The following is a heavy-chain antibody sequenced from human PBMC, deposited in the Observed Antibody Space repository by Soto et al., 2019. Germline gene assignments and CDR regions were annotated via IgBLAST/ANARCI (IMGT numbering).Heavy chain of an antibody. CDR1: GYTFTSYA. Sequence: QVQLVQSGAEVNKPGASVKVSCKASGYTFTSYAISWVRQAPGQGLEWMGWISIYNGNTNYAQKLQGRVTMTTDTSTSTAYMELRSLRSDDTAVYYCARDVRSHDYGHYYYGMDVWGQGTTVTVSS. J-gene: IGHJ6*02. CDR3: ARDVRSHDYGHYYYGMDV. D-gene: IGHD4-17*01. V-gene: IGHV1-18*01. CDR2: ISIYNGNT.